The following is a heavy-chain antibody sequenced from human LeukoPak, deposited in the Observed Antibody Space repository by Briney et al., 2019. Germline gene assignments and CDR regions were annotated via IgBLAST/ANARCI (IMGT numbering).Heavy chain of an antibody. CDR2: ISAYNGNT. Sequence: ASVKVSCKASGYTFTSYGISWVRQAPGQGLEWMGWISAYNGNTHYAQKLQDRVTMTTDTSTSTAYMELRSLRSDDTAVYYCARVAQHRYYYDSSAYRYYFDYWGQGTLVTVSS. D-gene: IGHD3-22*01. V-gene: IGHV1-18*01. J-gene: IGHJ4*02. CDR1: GYTFTSYG. CDR3: ARVAQHRYYYDSSAYRYYFDY.